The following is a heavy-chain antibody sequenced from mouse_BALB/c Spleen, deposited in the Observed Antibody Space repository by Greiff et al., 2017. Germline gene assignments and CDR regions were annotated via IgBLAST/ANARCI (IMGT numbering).Heavy chain of an antibody. CDR1: GFTFSSYA. V-gene: IGHV5-6-5*01. J-gene: IGHJ3*01. CDR3: ARGEGDYYGSSYSWFAY. D-gene: IGHD1-1*01. CDR2: ISSGGST. Sequence: EVQRVESGGGLVKPGGSLKLSCAASGFTFSSYAMSWVRQTPEKRLEWVASISSGGSTYYPDSVKGRFTISRDNARNILYLQMSSLRSEDTAMYYCARGEGDYYGSSYSWFAYWGQGTLVTVSA.